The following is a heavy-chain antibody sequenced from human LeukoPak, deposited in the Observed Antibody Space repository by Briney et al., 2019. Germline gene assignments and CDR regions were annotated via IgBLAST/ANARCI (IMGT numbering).Heavy chain of an antibody. J-gene: IGHJ4*02. CDR1: LFTFSSYA. V-gene: IGHV3-23*01. CDR2: ISGSGGST. Sequence: GGSLRLSFAASLFTFSSYAMSWVRQAPGKGLDWVSPISGSGGSTYYADSVNGRFTISRDNSKNTLYLQMNNMRAEDTAVYYCAKWIQLWLLDYWGQGTLVTVSS. D-gene: IGHD5-18*01. CDR3: AKWIQLWLLDY.